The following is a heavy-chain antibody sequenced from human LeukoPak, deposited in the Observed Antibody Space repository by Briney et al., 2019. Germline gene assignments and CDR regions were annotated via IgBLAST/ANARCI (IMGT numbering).Heavy chain of an antibody. CDR1: GGSISSGGYS. V-gene: IGHV4-30-2*01. CDR2: IYHSGST. J-gene: IGHJ5*02. Sequence: PSQTLSLTCAVSGGSISSGGYSWSWIRQPPGKGLEWIGYIYHSGSTYYNPSLKSRVTISVDRSKNQFSLKLSSVTAADTAVYYCARSPYYYDSSGYFGPNWFDPWGQGTLVTVSS. CDR3: ARSPYYYDSSGYFGPNWFDP. D-gene: IGHD3-22*01.